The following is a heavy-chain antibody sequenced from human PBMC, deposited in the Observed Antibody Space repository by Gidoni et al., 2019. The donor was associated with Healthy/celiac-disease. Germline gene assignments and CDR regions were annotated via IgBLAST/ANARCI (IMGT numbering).Heavy chain of an antibody. J-gene: IGHJ4*02. Sequence: ELQRLESGGGLVQPGGSLRLSLTASGFTFRSYAMIWVRQAPGKGLEWVSAISGSGCSTYYADSVKGRFTIARDNSKNPLYLQMNSLRAEDTAVYYCATDPATVTPTEDTDYWGQGTLVTVSS. CDR2: ISGSGCST. CDR3: ATDPATVTPTEDTDY. V-gene: IGHV3-23*01. D-gene: IGHD4-17*01. CDR1: GFTFRSYA.